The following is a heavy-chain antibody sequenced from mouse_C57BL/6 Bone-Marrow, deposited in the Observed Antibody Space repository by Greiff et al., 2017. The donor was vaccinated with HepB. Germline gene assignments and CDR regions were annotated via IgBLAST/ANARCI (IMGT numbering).Heavy chain of an antibody. V-gene: IGHV1-52*01. CDR2: IDPSDSET. D-gene: IGHD2-1*01. J-gene: IGHJ3*01. CDR1: GYTFTSYW. CDR3: GIYGNYAWFAY. Sequence: VQLQQPGAELVRPGSSVKLSCKASGYTFTSYWMHWVKQRPIQGLEWIGNIDPSDSETHYNQKFKDKATLTVDKSSSTAYMQLSSLTSEDSAVYYCGIYGNYAWFAYWGQGTLVTVSA.